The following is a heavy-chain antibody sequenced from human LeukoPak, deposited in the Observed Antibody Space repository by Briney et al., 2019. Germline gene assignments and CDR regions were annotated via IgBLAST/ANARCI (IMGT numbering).Heavy chain of an antibody. J-gene: IGHJ4*02. CDR1: GFTFSKYA. CDR2: ISGSGGGT. D-gene: IGHD3-10*01. CDR3: ARDRDGTGNYPLVY. V-gene: IGHV3-23*01. Sequence: GGSLRLSCAASGFTFSKYAMSWVRQAPGEGVEWGSGISGSGGGTYYGHSVKGRFTISRDNSKNTLYLQKDLLRADDTAVYYCARDRDGTGNYPLVYWGQGTLVIVSS.